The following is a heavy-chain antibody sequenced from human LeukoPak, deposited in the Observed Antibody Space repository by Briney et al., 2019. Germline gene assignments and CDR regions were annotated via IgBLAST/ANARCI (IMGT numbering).Heavy chain of an antibody. V-gene: IGHV3-30*02. D-gene: IGHD3/OR15-3a*01. Sequence: PGGSLRLSCAASGFTFSSYGMHWVRQAPGKGLEWVAFIRYDGSNKNYADSVKGRFTISRDNSKNTLYLQMNSLRAEDTAVYYCAKDGLSYLPRVENWFDPWGQGTLVTVSS. J-gene: IGHJ5*02. CDR1: GFTFSSYG. CDR2: IRYDGSNK. CDR3: AKDGLSYLPRVENWFDP.